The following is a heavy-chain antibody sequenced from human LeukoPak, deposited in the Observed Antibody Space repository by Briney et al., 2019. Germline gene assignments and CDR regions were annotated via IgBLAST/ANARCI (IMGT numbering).Heavy chain of an antibody. D-gene: IGHD6-19*01. CDR1: GGTFSSYA. Sequence: GASVKVSCKASGGTFSSYAISWVRQAPGQGLEWMGGIIPVFGTSNYAQKFQGRVTMTEDTSTDTAYMELSSLRSEDTAVYYCATAVSQWPRIGNWFDPWGQGTLVTVSS. V-gene: IGHV1-69*06. J-gene: IGHJ5*02. CDR3: ATAVSQWPRIGNWFDP. CDR2: IIPVFGTS.